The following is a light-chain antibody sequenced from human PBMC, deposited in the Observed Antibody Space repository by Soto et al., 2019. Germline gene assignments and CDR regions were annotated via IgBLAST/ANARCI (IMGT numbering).Light chain of an antibody. Sequence: EIVLTQSPGTLSLSPGERATLSCRASQSVSSSYLAWYQQKPGQAPRLLIYCASSRATGIPDRFSGSGSGTAFPLTISRLEPEDFAVYYCQQYGSSPITFGQGTRLEIK. CDR3: QQYGSSPIT. CDR1: QSVSSSY. V-gene: IGKV3-20*01. CDR2: CAS. J-gene: IGKJ5*01.